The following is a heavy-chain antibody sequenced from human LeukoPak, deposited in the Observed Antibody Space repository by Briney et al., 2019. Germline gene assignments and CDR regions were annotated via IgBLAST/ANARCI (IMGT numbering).Heavy chain of an antibody. V-gene: IGHV3-48*01. Sequence: PGGSLRLSCVASGFPFSSYWMTWVRQAPGKGLEWVSYISSSSSTIYYADSVKGRFTISRDNAKNSLYLQMNSLRAEDTAVYYCARITSVVVIIEAFDYWGQGTLVTVSS. CDR3: ARITSVVVIIEAFDY. CDR2: ISSSSSTI. J-gene: IGHJ4*02. CDR1: GFPFSSYW. D-gene: IGHD3-22*01.